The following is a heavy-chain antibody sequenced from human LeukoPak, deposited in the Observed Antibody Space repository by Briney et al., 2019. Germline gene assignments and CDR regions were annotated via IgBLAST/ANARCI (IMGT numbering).Heavy chain of an antibody. CDR3: ARVPDFWSGYTDY. J-gene: IGHJ4*02. V-gene: IGHV3-11*04. Sequence: PGGSLRLSCAASGFTFSDYHMSWIRQASGKGLEWVSYISSSGGAISYADSVKGRFTISRDNAKDSLYLQMNSLRAEDTAVYYCARVPDFWSGYTDYWGQGTLVTVSS. CDR1: GFTFSDYH. D-gene: IGHD3-3*01. CDR2: ISSSGGAI.